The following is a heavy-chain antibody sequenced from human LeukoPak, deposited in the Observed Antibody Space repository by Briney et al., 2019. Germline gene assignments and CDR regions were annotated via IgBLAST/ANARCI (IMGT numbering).Heavy chain of an antibody. CDR1: GFTFSSYW. D-gene: IGHD2-2*01. V-gene: IGHV3-7*01. Sequence: GGSLRLSCAASGFTFSSYWMSWVRQAPGKGLEWVANIKQDGSEKYYVDSVKGRFAISRDNAKNSLYLQMNSLRAEDTAVYYCAYCSSTSWHETWYYYYYMDVWGKGTTVTVSS. J-gene: IGHJ6*03. CDR2: IKQDGSEK. CDR3: AYCSSTSWHETWYYYYYMDV.